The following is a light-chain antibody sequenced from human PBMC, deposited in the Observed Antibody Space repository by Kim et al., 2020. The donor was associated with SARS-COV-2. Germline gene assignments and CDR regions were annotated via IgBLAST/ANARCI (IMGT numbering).Light chain of an antibody. Sequence: VSRGERATPSCRASKSVSSNLAWYQQKPGRAPRLLIYGASTRATGIPARFSGSGSGTEFTLNINSLRSEDFAVYYCQQYNNWPPYTFGQGTKLEI. V-gene: IGKV3-15*01. CDR2: GAS. J-gene: IGKJ2*01. CDR3: QQYNNWPPYT. CDR1: KSVSSN.